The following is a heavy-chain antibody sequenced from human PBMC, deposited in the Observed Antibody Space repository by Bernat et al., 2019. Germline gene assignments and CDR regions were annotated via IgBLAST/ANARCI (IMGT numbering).Heavy chain of an antibody. D-gene: IGHD6-19*01. CDR2: IRSKAYGGTT. J-gene: IGHJ4*02. Sequence: EVQLLESGGGLGQPGQSLRLSCTASGSGFTFGDYAMSWVRQAPGKGLEWVGFIRSKAYGGTTEYAASVRGRFSISRDDSKSIAYLQMNSLKTEDTAVYYCTRAVSRGWYGVIDYWGQGTLVTVSS. V-gene: IGHV3-49*04. CDR1: GSGFTFGDYA. CDR3: TRAVSRGWYGVIDY.